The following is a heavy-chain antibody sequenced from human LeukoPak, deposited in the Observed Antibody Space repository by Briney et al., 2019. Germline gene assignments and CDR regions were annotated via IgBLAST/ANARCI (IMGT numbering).Heavy chain of an antibody. V-gene: IGHV4-31*03. CDR1: GGSISSGGYY. CDR3: ARLGFGIYYLWGVDY. D-gene: IGHD1-26*01. Sequence: SETLSLTCTVSGGSISSGGYYWSWLRQHPGKGLEWIGYIYYSGSTYYNPSIKSRVTISVDTSKNQFSLKLSSVTAADTAVYYGARLGFGIYYLWGVDYWGQGTLVTDSS. J-gene: IGHJ4*02. CDR2: IYYSGST.